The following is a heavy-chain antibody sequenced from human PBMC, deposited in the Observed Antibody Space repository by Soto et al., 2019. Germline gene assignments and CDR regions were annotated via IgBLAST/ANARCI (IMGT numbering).Heavy chain of an antibody. D-gene: IGHD3-22*01. V-gene: IGHV4-31*03. CDR1: GGSISRGGYS. CDR3: ARVTTMIVVAKTKPPGAFDI. J-gene: IGHJ3*02. CDR2: ISYSGRT. Sequence: KASETLSLTCTVSGGSISRGGYSWRWIRQHPGKGLEWLGSISYSGRTYYKPSLKRRGTISVDTSKNQFSLKRSSVTAADTAVYYCARVTTMIVVAKTKPPGAFDICGQGTMVTVSS.